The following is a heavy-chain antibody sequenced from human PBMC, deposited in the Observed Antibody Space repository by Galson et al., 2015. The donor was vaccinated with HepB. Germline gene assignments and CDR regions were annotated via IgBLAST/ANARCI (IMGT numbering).Heavy chain of an antibody. D-gene: IGHD5-12*01. CDR2: INAGNGDT. J-gene: IGHJ5*02. Sequence: SVKVSCKASGYTFINYGVHWVRQAPGQRLEWMGWINAGNGDTKYSQKSQGRVTITKDTSATTAYMELSSLRSEDTAIYYCARGVARAAPNWLDPWGQGALVIVSS. CDR1: GYTFINYG. CDR3: ARGVARAAPNWLDP. V-gene: IGHV1-3*01.